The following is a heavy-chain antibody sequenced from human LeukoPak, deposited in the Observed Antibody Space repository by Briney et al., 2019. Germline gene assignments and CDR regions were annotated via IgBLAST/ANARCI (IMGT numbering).Heavy chain of an antibody. V-gene: IGHV1-2*02. D-gene: IGHD1-26*01. CDR2: INPNTGGT. Sequence: GASVKVSCKGSGYTFTDYYMFWVRQAPGQGLEWMGWINPNTGGTNYAQNFQGRVTMTRDTSISTAYMELTRLRSDDTAVYYCARGQRRELLLLDYWGQGTLVTVSS. J-gene: IGHJ4*02. CDR3: ARGQRRELLLLDY. CDR1: GYTFTDYY.